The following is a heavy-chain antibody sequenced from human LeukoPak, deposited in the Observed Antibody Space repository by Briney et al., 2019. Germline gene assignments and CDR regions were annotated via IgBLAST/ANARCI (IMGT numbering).Heavy chain of an antibody. CDR3: ARPLAGGSSSDY. J-gene: IGHJ4*02. D-gene: IGHD6-13*01. CDR2: IYYSGST. Sequence: LRLSCAASGFTFSNYEMHWVRQAPGKGLEWVGSIYYSGSTYYNPSLNSRVTISVATSKNQFSLKLSSVTAADTAVYYCARPLAGGSSSDYWGQGTLVTVSS. CDR1: GFTFSNYE. V-gene: IGHV4-39*01.